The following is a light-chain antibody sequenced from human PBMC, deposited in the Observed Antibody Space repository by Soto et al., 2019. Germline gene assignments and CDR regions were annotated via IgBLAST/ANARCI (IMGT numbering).Light chain of an antibody. CDR3: AAWYDSLNVWV. CDR1: SSNIGSNT. V-gene: IGLV1-44*01. J-gene: IGLJ3*02. CDR2: SNN. Sequence: QSVLTQPPSASGTPVQRVTISCSGSSSNIGSNTVNWYQQLPGTAPKLLIYSNNQRPSGVPDRFSGSKSGTSASLAISGLQSDDEADYYCAAWYDSLNVWVVGGGTKLTVL.